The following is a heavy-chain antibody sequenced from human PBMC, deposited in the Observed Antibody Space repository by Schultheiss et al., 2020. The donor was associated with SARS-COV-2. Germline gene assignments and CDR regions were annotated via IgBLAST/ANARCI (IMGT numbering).Heavy chain of an antibody. D-gene: IGHD6-13*01. CDR2: ISYDGSNK. CDR3: ARDPGHSSSWYNHLGEYYYYGMDV. CDR1: GFTFSSYA. J-gene: IGHJ6*02. Sequence: GGSLRLSCAASGFTFSSYAMHWVRQAPGKGLEWVAVISYDGSNKYYADSVKGRFTISRDNSKNTLHLQMNSLRAEDTAVYYCARDPGHSSSWYNHLGEYYYYGMDVWGQGTTVTVSS. V-gene: IGHV3-30*01.